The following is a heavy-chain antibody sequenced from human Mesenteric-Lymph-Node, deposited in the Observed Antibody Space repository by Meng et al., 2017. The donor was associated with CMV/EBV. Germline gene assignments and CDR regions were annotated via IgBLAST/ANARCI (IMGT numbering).Heavy chain of an antibody. CDR3: ARDFGYYFDY. D-gene: IGHD3-16*01. V-gene: IGHV3-30-3*01. CDR1: GFTFSRSA. CDR2: ISYDGSNK. Sequence: GESLKISCATSGFTFSRSAMYWVRQAPGKGLEWVAFISYDGSNKYYADSVKGRFTVSRDSSKSMVYLQMNSLRAEDTAVYYCARDFGYYFDYWGQGTLVTVSS. J-gene: IGHJ4*02.